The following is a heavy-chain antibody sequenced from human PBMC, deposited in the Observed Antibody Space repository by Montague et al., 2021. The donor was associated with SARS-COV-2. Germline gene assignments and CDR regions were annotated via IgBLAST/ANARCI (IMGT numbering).Heavy chain of an antibody. D-gene: IGHD1-7*01. V-gene: IGHV6-1*01. CDR1: GDSVSRNNPA. Sequence: CAISGDSVSRNNPAWNWIRQSPSRGLEWLGRTYYGSSWNTDYAVSVKSRITISPDTSKNQFSLHLNSVTPEDTADYYCARGWNYAFDIWSQGTMVTVSS. J-gene: IGHJ3*02. CDR3: ARGWNYAFDI. CDR2: TYYGSSWNT.